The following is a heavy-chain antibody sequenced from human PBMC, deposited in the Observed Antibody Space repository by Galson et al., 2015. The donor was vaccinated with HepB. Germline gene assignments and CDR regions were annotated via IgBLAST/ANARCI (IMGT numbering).Heavy chain of an antibody. CDR1: EFSLSYYW. J-gene: IGHJ4*02. CDR2: IKEDGSEI. V-gene: IGHV3-7*03. CDR3: VEAALH. D-gene: IGHD6-6*01. Sequence: SLRLSCAASEFSLSYYWMSWVRQAPGKGLQWVANIKEDGSEIYYADSVKGRFSISRDNAKKSLYLQMNSLRAEDTAVYYCVEAALHWGQGALVTVSS.